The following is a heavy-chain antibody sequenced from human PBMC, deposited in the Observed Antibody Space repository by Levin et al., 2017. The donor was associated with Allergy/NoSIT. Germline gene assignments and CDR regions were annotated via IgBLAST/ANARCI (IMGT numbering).Heavy chain of an antibody. Sequence: SGPTLVKPTQTLTLTCTFSGFSLSSTGVGVGWIRQPPGKALEWLALIYWDDDKRYSPSLKSRLTITKDTSKNQVVLRMTNMDPVDTATYYCAHTITAALNDYWGQGTLVTVSS. CDR1: GFSLSSTGVG. CDR2: IYWDDDK. CDR3: AHTITAALNDY. V-gene: IGHV2-5*02. J-gene: IGHJ4*02. D-gene: IGHD6-13*01.